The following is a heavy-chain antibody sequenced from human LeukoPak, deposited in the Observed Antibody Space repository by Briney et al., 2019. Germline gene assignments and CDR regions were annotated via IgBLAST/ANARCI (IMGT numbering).Heavy chain of an antibody. CDR2: IYYSGST. V-gene: IGHV4-30-4*08. Sequence: PSQTLSLTCTVSGGSISSGDYYWSWIRQPPGKGLEWIGYIYYSGSTYYNPSLKSRVTISVDTSKNQFSLKLSSVTAADTAVYYCARHSSPPWTAVAGTRGWFDPWGQGTLVTVSS. J-gene: IGHJ5*02. CDR3: ARHSSPPWTAVAGTRGWFDP. D-gene: IGHD6-19*01. CDR1: GGSISSGDYY.